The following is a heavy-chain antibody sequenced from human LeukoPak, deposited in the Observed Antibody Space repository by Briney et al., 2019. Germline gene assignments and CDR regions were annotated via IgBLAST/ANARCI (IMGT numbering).Heavy chain of an antibody. CDR3: AKDITTVTTPTYYYYYMDV. J-gene: IGHJ6*03. Sequence: GGSLRLSCAGSGFTFNNYGIHWVRQAPGKGLEWVAVISFDGSDKYYADSVKGRFTISRDNSKNSLYLQMNSLRTEDTALYYCAKDITTVTTPTYYYYYMDVWGKGTTVTVSS. V-gene: IGHV3-30*18. D-gene: IGHD4-17*01. CDR1: GFTFNNYG. CDR2: ISFDGSDK.